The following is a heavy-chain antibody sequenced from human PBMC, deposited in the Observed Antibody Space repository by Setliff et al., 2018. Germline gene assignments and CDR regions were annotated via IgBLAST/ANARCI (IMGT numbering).Heavy chain of an antibody. CDR2: XXXXXXX. D-gene: IGHD3-3*01. J-gene: IGHJ6*03. V-gene: IGHV4-59*01. CDR1: GASISSYY. CDR3: ARGNPGGEWLLYYYYYYMDV. Sequence: PSETLSLTCTVSGASISSYYWSWIRQPPGKGLKWIGYXXXXXXXXXXXXXKSRVTXXVDASKNQFSLKLTSVTAEDTAVYYCARGNPGGEWLLYYYYYYMDVWGKGTTVTVSS.